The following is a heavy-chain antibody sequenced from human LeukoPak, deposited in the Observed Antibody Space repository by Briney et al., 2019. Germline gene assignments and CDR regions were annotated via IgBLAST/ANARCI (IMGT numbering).Heavy chain of an antibody. J-gene: IGHJ2*01. Sequence: SETLSLTCTVSGGSISSSSYYWGWIRQSPGKGLEWIGEIKHSGSTNYHPSLKNRVTISIDASMNQFSLKLNSVSAADTAVYYCARRRYYGSGSDWYFDLWGRGTLVTVSS. D-gene: IGHD3-10*01. CDR1: GGSISSSSYY. CDR3: ARRRYYGSGSDWYFDL. V-gene: IGHV4-39*07. CDR2: IKHSGST.